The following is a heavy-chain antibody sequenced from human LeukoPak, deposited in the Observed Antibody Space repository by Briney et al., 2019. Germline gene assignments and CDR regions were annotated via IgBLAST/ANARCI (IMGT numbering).Heavy chain of an antibody. CDR3: ARAKSYGSGSQAFDY. J-gene: IGHJ4*02. Sequence: ASVKVSCKTSGYTFPSYGISWVRQAPGQGLEWMGWISAYNGNTNYAQKLQGRVTMTTDTSTSTAYMELRSLRSDDTAVYYCARAKSYGSGSQAFDYWGQGTLVTVSS. CDR1: GYTFPSYG. D-gene: IGHD3-10*01. CDR2: ISAYNGNT. V-gene: IGHV1-18*01.